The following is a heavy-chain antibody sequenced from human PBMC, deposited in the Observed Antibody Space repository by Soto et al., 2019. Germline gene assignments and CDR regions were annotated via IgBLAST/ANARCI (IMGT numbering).Heavy chain of an antibody. Sequence: GGSLRLSCAASGFTFTSYSMNWVRQAPGKGLEWVSYIRGTTHYADSVKGRFTISRDNARSSLYLQMDSLRADDTAVYYCARDDSFAFDIWGQGTMVTVSS. V-gene: IGHV3-48*01. CDR3: ARDDSFAFDI. CDR2: IRGTT. J-gene: IGHJ3*02. CDR1: GFTFTSYS. D-gene: IGHD2-21*01.